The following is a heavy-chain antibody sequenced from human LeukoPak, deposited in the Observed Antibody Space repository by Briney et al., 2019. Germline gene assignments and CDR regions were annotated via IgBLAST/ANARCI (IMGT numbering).Heavy chain of an antibody. J-gene: IGHJ4*02. CDR3: ARGYSSGWYGY. CDR1: GGSIRSSYYY. Sequence: PSETLSLTCTVSGGSIRSSYYYWGWIRQPPGKGLEWIGSIYDSGSTYYNPSLKSRVTISVDTSKNQFSLELSSVTAADTAVYYCARGYSSGWYGYWGQGTLVTVSS. CDR2: IYDSGST. V-gene: IGHV4-39*07. D-gene: IGHD6-19*01.